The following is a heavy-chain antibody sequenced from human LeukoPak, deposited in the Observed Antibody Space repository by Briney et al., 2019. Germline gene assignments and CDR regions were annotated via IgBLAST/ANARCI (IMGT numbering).Heavy chain of an antibody. J-gene: IGHJ4*02. V-gene: IGHV3-11*06. CDR2: ISSSSSYT. CDR3: ARGYYYGSGSYGDY. Sequence: KPGGSLRLSCAASGFTFSDYYMSWIRQAPGKGLEWVSYISSSSSYTNYADSVKGRFTISRDNAKNSLYLQMNSLRAEDTAVYYCARGYYYGSGSYGDYWGQGTLVTVSS. D-gene: IGHD3-10*01. CDR1: GFTFSDYY.